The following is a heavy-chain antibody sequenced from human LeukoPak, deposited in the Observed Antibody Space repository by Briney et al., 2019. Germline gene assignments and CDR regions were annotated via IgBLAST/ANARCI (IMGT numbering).Heavy chain of an antibody. V-gene: IGHV4-4*07. CDR2: IYTSGST. J-gene: IGHJ4*02. CDR1: GGSISSYY. Sequence: SETLSLTCTVSGGSISSYYWSWIRQPAGKGLEWIGRIYTSGSTNYNPSLKSRVTMSVDTSKNQFSLKLSSVTAANTAVYYCARGMDSSGYYALDYWGQGTLVTVSS. CDR3: ARGMDSSGYYALDY. D-gene: IGHD3-22*01.